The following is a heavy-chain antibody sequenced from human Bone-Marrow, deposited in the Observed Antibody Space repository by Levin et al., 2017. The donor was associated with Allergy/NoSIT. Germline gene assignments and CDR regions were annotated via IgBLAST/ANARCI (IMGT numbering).Heavy chain of an antibody. Sequence: GESLKISCAASGFTFTDHWMSWVRQAPGKGLEWVANIKQDGSENSYVDSVKGRFTISRDNAKNSLYLQMNSLRAEVTAVYYCARLSGVDGATNYRDFDCWGQGTLVTVSS. D-gene: IGHD4/OR15-4a*01. J-gene: IGHJ4*02. CDR2: IKQDGSEN. CDR3: ARLSGVDGATNYRDFDC. V-gene: IGHV3-7*01. CDR1: GFTFTDHW.